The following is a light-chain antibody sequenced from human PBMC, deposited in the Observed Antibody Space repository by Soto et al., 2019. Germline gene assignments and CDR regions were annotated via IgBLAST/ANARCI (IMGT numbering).Light chain of an antibody. CDR1: SSDVGGYNY. V-gene: IGLV2-14*01. J-gene: IGLJ2*01. CDR3: SSYTSSSTDVV. Sequence: QSALTQPACVSGSPGQSSTISYTGTSSDVGGYNYVSWYQQHPGKAPKLMIYDVSNRPSGVSNRFSGSKSGNTASLTISGLQAEDEADYYCSSYTSSSTDVVFGGGTKLTVL. CDR2: DVS.